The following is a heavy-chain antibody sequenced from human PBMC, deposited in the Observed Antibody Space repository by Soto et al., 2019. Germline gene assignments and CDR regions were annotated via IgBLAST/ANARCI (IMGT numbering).Heavy chain of an antibody. J-gene: IGHJ5*02. D-gene: IGHD2-2*01. Sequence: QVQLVQSGAEVKKPGASVKVSCKASGYTFTSYDINWVRQATGQGLEWMGWMNPNRGNTGYAQKFECRVTMTMNTSISTAYNELTILRSEETAVDYCASGPPSIVVVPAGLWPYNWFDPWWQRTLVCVSS. CDR3: ASGPPSIVVVPAGLWPYNWFDP. CDR1: GYTFTSYD. CDR2: MNPNRGNT. V-gene: IGHV1-8*01.